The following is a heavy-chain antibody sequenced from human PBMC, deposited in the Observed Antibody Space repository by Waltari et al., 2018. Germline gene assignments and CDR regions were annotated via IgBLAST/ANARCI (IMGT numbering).Heavy chain of an antibody. Sequence: QVQLVQSGAEVKKPGASVKVSCKASGYTFTSYDINWVRQATGPGLEWMGWINPTRGNTGYARKFQGKVTMTRNTTITKDYRELSSGRAEDRAVYYWARTPSGGRGGDSSGWSYYWGQGTLVTVSS. CDR3: ARTPSGGRGGDSSGWSYY. V-gene: IGHV1-8*01. J-gene: IGHJ4*02. CDR2: INPTRGNT. D-gene: IGHD6-19*01. CDR1: GYTFTSYD.